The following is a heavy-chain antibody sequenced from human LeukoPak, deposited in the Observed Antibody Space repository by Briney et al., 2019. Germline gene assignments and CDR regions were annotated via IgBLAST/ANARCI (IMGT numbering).Heavy chain of an antibody. D-gene: IGHD6-19*01. Sequence: GGSLKLSCAASGFTFSSYAMSWVRQAPGKGLEWVSAISGSGGSTYYADSVKGRFTISRDNSKNTLYLQMNSLRAEDTAVYYCAKTPLWQWLVNFDYWGQGTLVTVSS. CDR2: ISGSGGST. CDR3: AKTPLWQWLVNFDY. J-gene: IGHJ4*02. V-gene: IGHV3-23*01. CDR1: GFTFSSYA.